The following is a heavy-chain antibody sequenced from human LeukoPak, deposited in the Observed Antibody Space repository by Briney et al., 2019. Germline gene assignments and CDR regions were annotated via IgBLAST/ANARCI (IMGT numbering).Heavy chain of an antibody. CDR2: IYYSGST. Sequence: SETLSLTCTVSGGSISSYYWSWIRQPPGKGLEWIGYIYYSGSTNYNPSLKSRVTISVDTSKNQFSLKLSSVTAADTAVYYCARHERYFDYWGQGTLVTVFS. CDR3: ARHERYFDY. V-gene: IGHV4-59*08. J-gene: IGHJ4*02. CDR1: GGSISSYY.